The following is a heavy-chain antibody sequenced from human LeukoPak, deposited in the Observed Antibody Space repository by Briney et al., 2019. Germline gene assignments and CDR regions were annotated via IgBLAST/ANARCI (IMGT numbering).Heavy chain of an antibody. J-gene: IGHJ5*02. V-gene: IGHV1-8*03. CDR2: MNPNSGNT. Sequence: GASVKVSRKASGYTFTSYDINWVRQATGQGLEWMGWMNPNSGNTGYAQKFQGRVTITRNTSISTAYMELSSLRSEDTAVYYCARGAPDIVATGASWFDPWGQGTLVTVSS. D-gene: IGHD5-12*01. CDR1: GYTFTSYD. CDR3: ARGAPDIVATGASWFDP.